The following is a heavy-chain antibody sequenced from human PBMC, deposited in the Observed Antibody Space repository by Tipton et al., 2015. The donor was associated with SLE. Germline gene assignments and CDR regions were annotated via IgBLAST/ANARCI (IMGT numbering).Heavy chain of an antibody. CDR1: GYTFTSFD. CDR3: TRRSRGFDN. CDR2: INPYSGNT. V-gene: IGHV1-8*01. Sequence: QLVQSGAEVKKPGASVKVSCKASGYTFTSFDINWVRQAPGQGLEWMGWINPYSGNTGHIWKFQGRVTMTRDTSISTAYMELSSLASEAAADFYWTRRSRGFDNWGQGTMVPVSS. J-gene: IGHJ3*02. D-gene: IGHD6-25*01.